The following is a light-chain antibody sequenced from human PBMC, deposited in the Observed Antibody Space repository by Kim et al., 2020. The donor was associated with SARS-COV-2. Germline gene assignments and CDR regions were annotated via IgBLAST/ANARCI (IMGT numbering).Light chain of an antibody. CDR1: QSVSVW. CDR3: QQYIGYPYT. Sequence: ASDGDSITITCRVSQSVSVWLSWFQQKEGQPPRLLIHKASNLQSGVPSRFMGSGSGTEFTLTISSLQPDDFATYYCQQYIGYPYTFGQGTKLEI. CDR2: KAS. J-gene: IGKJ2*01. V-gene: IGKV1-5*03.